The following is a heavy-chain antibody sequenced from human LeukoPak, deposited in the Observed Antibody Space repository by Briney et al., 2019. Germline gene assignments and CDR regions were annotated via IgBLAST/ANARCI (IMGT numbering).Heavy chain of an antibody. CDR3: ARPWDSGSYSPGY. CDR2: IYDSGNT. CDR1: GGSISSYY. V-gene: IGHV4-59*08. J-gene: IGHJ4*02. Sequence: SETLSLTCTVSGGSISSYYWSWIRQPPGKGLEWIGSIYDSGNTYYNPSFKSRVTISVDTPKNQVFLKLSSVTAADTAVYYCARPWDSGSYSPGYWGQGTLVTVSS. D-gene: IGHD3-10*01.